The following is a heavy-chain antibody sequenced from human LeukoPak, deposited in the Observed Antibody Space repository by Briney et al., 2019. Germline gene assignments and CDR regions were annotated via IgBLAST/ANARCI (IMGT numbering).Heavy chain of an antibody. CDR2: IYYTRTT. CDR3: ARQGTLRAFRRAWYETAPPNWFDP. V-gene: IGHV4-39*01. Sequence: SETPSLTCSVSGDSISNTNSYWGWIRQSPGKGFEWIGTIYYTRTTYYNPSLESRVTMSLDTSKSQFSLKLTSVTAADTAVYYCARQGTLRAFRRAWYETAPPNWFDPWGQGTLVTVSS. J-gene: IGHJ5*02. D-gene: IGHD6-13*01. CDR1: GDSISNTNSY.